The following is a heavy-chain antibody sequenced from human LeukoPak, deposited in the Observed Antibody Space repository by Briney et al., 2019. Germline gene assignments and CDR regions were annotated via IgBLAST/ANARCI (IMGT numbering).Heavy chain of an antibody. CDR1: GGSFRGYY. J-gene: IGHJ2*01. D-gene: IGHD2-15*01. V-gene: IGHV4-34*01. CDR3: ARRRVVVVAATVPSLKRYWYFDL. Sequence: KPSETLSLTCAVYGGSFRGYYWSWIRQPPGKGLEWIGEINHSGSTNYNPSLKRRVTISVDTSKNQFSLKLSSVTAADTAVYYCARRRVVVVAATVPSLKRYWYFDLWGRGTLVTVSS. CDR2: INHSGST.